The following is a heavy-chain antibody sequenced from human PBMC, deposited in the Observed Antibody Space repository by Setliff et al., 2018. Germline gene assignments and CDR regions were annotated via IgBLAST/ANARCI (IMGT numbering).Heavy chain of an antibody. CDR2: ISANNGHT. J-gene: IGHJ5*02. CDR3: ARDPFAVRAATNWYDH. D-gene: IGHD6-13*01. Sequence: ASVKVSCKASGYIFSTYGITWVRQAPGQGLEWMGWISANNGHTKYVQKFQGRVTMNTDTSTATAYMELRGLRSDDTAVYYCARDPFAVRAATNWYDHWGQGTLVTVSS. CDR1: GYIFSTYG. V-gene: IGHV1-18*01.